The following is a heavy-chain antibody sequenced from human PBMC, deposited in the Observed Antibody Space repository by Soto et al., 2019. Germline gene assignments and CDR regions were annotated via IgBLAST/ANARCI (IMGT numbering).Heavy chain of an antibody. CDR3: VRGGGGGLFDP. CDR2: LSGNSDIV. D-gene: IGHD2-15*01. CDR1: GFFFDNYA. Sequence: GGSLRLSCVTSGFFFDNYAMHWVRQAPGKGPEWVSGLSGNSDIVAYADSVKGRFTISRDNARRSLSLQMNSLTVDDTAIYYCVRGGGGGLFDPWGQGSMVTVSS. J-gene: IGHJ5*02. V-gene: IGHV3-9*01.